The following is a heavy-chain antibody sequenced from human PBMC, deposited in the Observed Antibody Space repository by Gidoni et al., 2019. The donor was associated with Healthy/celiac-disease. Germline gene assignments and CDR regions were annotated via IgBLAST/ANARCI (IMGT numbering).Heavy chain of an antibody. J-gene: IGHJ4*02. CDR3: ARGLGSSGENARGY. Sequence: QVQLQQWGAGLLKPSETLSLTCAVYGGSFSGYYWSWIRQPPGKGLEWIGEINHSGSTNYNPSLKSRVTISVDTSKNQFSLKLSSVTAADTAVYYCARGLGSSGENARGYWGQGTLVTVSS. CDR2: INHSGST. D-gene: IGHD6-19*01. V-gene: IGHV4-34*01. CDR1: GGSFSGYY.